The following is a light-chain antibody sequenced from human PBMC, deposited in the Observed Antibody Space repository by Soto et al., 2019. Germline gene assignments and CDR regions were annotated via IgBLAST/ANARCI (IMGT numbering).Light chain of an antibody. CDR1: QSILRN. V-gene: IGKV3-15*01. Sequence: IVMTQSPATLSVSPGETATLSCRAPQSILRNLAWYQHKPGQPPRLLIYGASTRATGIPGRFSGSGSGTEFTLTISSLQSEDFAVYYCQHYYNWPRTFGQGTKVDIK. CDR3: QHYYNWPRT. J-gene: IGKJ1*01. CDR2: GAS.